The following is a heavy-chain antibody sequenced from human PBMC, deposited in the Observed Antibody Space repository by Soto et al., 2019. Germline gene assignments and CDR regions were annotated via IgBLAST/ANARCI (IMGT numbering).Heavy chain of an antibody. D-gene: IGHD3-10*01. CDR2: IYYSGST. CDR1: GGSISSSSYY. Sequence: SETLSLTCTVSGGSISSSSYYWGWIRPPPGKGLEWIGSIYYSGSTYYNPSLKSRVTISVDTSKNQFSLKLSSVTAADTAVYYCARERFGELLPFDYWGQGTLVTVS. CDR3: ARERFGELLPFDY. J-gene: IGHJ4*02. V-gene: IGHV4-39*02.